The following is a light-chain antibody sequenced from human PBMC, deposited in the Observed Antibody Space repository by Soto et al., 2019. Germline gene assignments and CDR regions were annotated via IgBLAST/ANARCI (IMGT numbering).Light chain of an antibody. Sequence: NFMLTQPHSVSDSPGKTVTISCTGSGGSIASNYVQWYQQRPGSAPTIVIFEDNQRSSGVPDRFSGSIDTSSNSASLTISGLKTEDEADYYCQSYDSDSQGVFGGGTKVTVL. V-gene: IGLV6-57*02. CDR1: GGSIASNY. CDR2: EDN. J-gene: IGLJ3*02. CDR3: QSYDSDSQGV.